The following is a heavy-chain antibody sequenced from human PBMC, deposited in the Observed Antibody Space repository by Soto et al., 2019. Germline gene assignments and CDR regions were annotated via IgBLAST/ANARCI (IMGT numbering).Heavy chain of an antibody. CDR2: IYYSGST. CDR3: GRGIVVVPAVGYNWFDP. J-gene: IGHJ5*02. CDR1: GGSISSYY. D-gene: IGHD2-2*01. Sequence: SETLSLTCTVSGGSISSYYWSWIRQPPGKGLEWIGYIYYSGSTNYNPSLKSRVTISVDTSKNQFSLKLSSVTAADTAVYYCGRGIVVVPAVGYNWFDPWGQGTLVTVSS. V-gene: IGHV4-59*08.